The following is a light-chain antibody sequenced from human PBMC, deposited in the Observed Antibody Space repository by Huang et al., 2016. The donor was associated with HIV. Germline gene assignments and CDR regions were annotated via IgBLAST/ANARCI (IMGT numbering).Light chain of an antibody. CDR2: AAS. Sequence: VMMSQSPATLAASPGERVTLSCGASQSVNTNVAWCQQKPGQPPRLLIHAASTRATGVPARFAGSGSGTEFTLTIDSLQSDDFAVYYCQQYNKWPPEYTFGQGTRLEIK. J-gene: IGKJ2*01. V-gene: IGKV3-15*01. CDR3: QQYNKWPPEYT. CDR1: QSVNTN.